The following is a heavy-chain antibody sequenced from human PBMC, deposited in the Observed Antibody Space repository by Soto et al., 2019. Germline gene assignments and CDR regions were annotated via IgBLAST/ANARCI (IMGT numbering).Heavy chain of an antibody. CDR2: ISYDGSNK. D-gene: IGHD4-17*01. V-gene: IGHV3-30-3*01. CDR1: GFTFSSYA. J-gene: IGHJ6*02. Sequence: QVQLVESGGGVVQPGRSLRLSCAASGFTFSSYAMHWVRQAPGKGLEWVAVISYDGSNKYYADSVKGRFTISRDNSKNTLYLQMNSLRAEDTAVYYWARGRAYGDYTMGVWGQGTTVTVSS. CDR3: ARGRAYGDYTMGV.